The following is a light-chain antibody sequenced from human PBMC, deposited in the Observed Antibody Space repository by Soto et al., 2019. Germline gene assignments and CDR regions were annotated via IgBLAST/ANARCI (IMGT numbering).Light chain of an antibody. CDR3: QKYTRAPFT. CDR1: QGIDTY. J-gene: IGKJ3*01. Sequence: DIQMTQSPSSLSAAVGDRVTITCRASQGIDTYLAWYQQKPGKVPKLLIYAASTLQSGVPSRFSGSGSGTDFTLIISSLQHEDVATYYCQKYTRAPFTFGPGTKVDIK. V-gene: IGKV1-27*01. CDR2: AAS.